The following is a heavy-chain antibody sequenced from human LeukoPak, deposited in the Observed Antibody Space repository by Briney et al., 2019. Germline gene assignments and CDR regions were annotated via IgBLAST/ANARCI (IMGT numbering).Heavy chain of an antibody. CDR3: ARGRITFGGVIVIQYFDY. CDR1: GYTFTSYD. CDR2: MNPNSGNT. D-gene: IGHD3-16*02. Sequence: ASVKVSCKASGYTFTSYDINWVRQATGQGLEWMGWMNPNSGNTGYAQKFQGRVTMTRNHSISTAYMELSSLRSEDTAVYYCARGRITFGGVIVIQYFDYWGQGTLVTVSS. J-gene: IGHJ4*02. V-gene: IGHV1-8*01.